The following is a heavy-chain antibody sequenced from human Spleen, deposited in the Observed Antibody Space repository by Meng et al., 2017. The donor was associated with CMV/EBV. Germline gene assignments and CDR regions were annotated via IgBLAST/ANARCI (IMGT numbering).Heavy chain of an antibody. V-gene: IGHV4-39*07. CDR1: GGSISSSSYY. J-gene: IGHJ4*02. CDR3: AIPPTFYCTNGVCLDY. Sequence: GSLRLSCTVSGGSISSSSYYWGWIRQPPGKGLEWIGSIYYSGSTYYNPSLKSRVTISVDTSKNQFSLKLSSVTAADTAVYYCAIPPTFYCTNGVCLDYWGQGTLVTVSS. CDR2: IYYSGST. D-gene: IGHD2-8*01.